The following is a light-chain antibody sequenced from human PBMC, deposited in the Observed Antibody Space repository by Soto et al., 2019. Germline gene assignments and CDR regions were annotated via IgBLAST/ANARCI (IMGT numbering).Light chain of an antibody. V-gene: IGKV1-39*01. Sequence: DIQMTQSPSSLSASEGDRVTLTCRASQSISRYLNWYQQKPGIAPKLLMYGASNLQNGVPSRFSGSGSGTDFTLTISNLQPEDFATYYYQQSYGTPRSFGVGTKVEIK. CDR2: GAS. J-gene: IGKJ4*01. CDR1: QSISRY. CDR3: QQSYGTPRS.